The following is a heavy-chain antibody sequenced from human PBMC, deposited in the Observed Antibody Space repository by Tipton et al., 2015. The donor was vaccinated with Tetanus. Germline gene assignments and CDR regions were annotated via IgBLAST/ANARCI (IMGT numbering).Heavy chain of an antibody. CDR3: AKDPASRGWFDP. CDR1: GFSVSNNY. J-gene: IGHJ5*02. V-gene: IGHV3-53*01. CDR2: IYIGGSI. Sequence: GSLRLSCAASGFSVSNNYMSWVRQAPGKGLEWVSVIYIGGSIYYTDSVKGRFTISRDNSKNTLFLQMNSLRDEDTAVYYCAKDPASRGWFDPWGQGSLVSVSS.